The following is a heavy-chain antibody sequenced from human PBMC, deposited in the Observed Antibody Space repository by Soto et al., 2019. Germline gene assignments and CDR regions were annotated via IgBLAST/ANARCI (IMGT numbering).Heavy chain of an antibody. V-gene: IGHV1-69*13. J-gene: IGHJ5*02. Sequence: SVKVSCKASGGTFSSYAISWVRQAPGQGLEWMGGIIPIFGTANYAQKFQGRVTITADESTSTAYMELSSLRSEDTAVYYCARSQYQWLTTSNLIDLWGQGTLVTVSS. CDR3: ARSQYQWLTTSNLIDL. D-gene: IGHD6-19*01. CDR1: GGTFSSYA. CDR2: IIPIFGTA.